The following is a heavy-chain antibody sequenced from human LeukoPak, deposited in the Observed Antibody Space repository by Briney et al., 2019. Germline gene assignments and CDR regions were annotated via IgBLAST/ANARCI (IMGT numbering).Heavy chain of an antibody. J-gene: IGHJ6*02. CDR2: ITGNGVET. CDR1: GFTFSNYA. D-gene: IGHD3-16*01. Sequence: PGGSLRLSCAASGFTFSNYAMNWVRQVPGKGLEWVSSITGNGVETYYADSVKGRFTVSRDNSKNTLYLQMNSLRAEDTAIYYCARNQQLGGHSYYYYGMDVWGQGTTVTVSS. CDR3: ARNQQLGGHSYYYYGMDV. V-gene: IGHV3-23*01.